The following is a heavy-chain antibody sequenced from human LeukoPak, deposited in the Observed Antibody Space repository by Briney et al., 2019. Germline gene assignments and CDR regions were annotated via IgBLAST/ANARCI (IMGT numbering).Heavy chain of an antibody. D-gene: IGHD4-17*01. J-gene: IGHJ4*02. CDR1: GFSFNTYW. Sequence: GGSLRLSCTAYGFSFNTYWMTWVRQAPGQGLEWVANIKPDGDTTNYLDSVKGRFTISRDNAKSSLHLQMNGLTAEDTAVYYCSRGPSTTLTTFWGQGTMVTVSS. CDR2: IKPDGDTT. V-gene: IGHV3-7*01. CDR3: SRGPSTTLTTF.